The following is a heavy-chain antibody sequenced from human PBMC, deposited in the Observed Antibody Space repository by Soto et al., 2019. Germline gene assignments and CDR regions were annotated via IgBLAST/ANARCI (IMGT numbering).Heavy chain of an antibody. Sequence: QVQLVQSGAEVKKPGSSVKVSCKASGGTFSSYAISWVRQAPGQGLEWMGGIIPIFGTANYAQKFQGRVTITADESTSTAYMELNSLRSEDTAVYYCAREQQQLVLPSYGMDVWGQGTTVTVSS. D-gene: IGHD6-13*01. CDR1: GGTFSSYA. CDR2: IIPIFGTA. CDR3: AREQQQLVLPSYGMDV. J-gene: IGHJ6*02. V-gene: IGHV1-69*01.